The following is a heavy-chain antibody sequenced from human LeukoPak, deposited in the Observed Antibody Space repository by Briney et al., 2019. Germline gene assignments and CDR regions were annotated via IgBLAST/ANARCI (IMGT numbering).Heavy chain of an antibody. D-gene: IGHD2-2*01. J-gene: IGHJ4*02. V-gene: IGHV1-2*02. CDR3: AREADCSGASCYSQFLDY. CDR2: INPNSGGT. Sequence: ASVKVSCKASGYTFTGYFIHWVRQAPGQGLEWMGWINPNSGGTNYAQKFQGRVTMTRDTSINTAYMDLSRLRSNDTAVYYCAREADCSGASCYSQFLDYWGQGTLVTVSS. CDR1: GYTFTGYF.